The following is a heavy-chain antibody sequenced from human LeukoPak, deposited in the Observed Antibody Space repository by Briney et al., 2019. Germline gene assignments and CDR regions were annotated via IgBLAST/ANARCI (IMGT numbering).Heavy chain of an antibody. CDR3: ARARSGGYSSSWYYFDY. D-gene: IGHD6-13*01. Sequence: SETLSLTCTVSGGSISSYYWSWIRQPPGKGLEWIGYIYYSGSTNYNPSLKSRVTISVDTSKNQFSLKLSSVTAADTAVYYCARARSGGYSSSWYYFDYWGQGTLVTVSS. V-gene: IGHV4-59*01. J-gene: IGHJ4*02. CDR2: IYYSGST. CDR1: GGSISSYY.